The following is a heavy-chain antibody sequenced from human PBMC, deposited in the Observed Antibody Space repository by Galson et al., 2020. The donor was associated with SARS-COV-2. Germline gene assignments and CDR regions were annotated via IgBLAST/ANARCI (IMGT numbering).Heavy chain of an antibody. CDR2: ISAYNGNT. CDR1: GYTFTSYG. D-gene: IGHD6-19*01. Sequence: ASVKVSCKASGYTFTSYGISWVRQAPGQGLEWLGWISAYNGNTNYAQKLQGRVTMTTDTSTSTAYMELRSLRSDDTAVYYCARDFGYSSGWYAPLALNWFDPWGQGTLVTVSS. CDR3: ARDFGYSSGWYAPLALNWFDP. V-gene: IGHV1-18*01. J-gene: IGHJ5*02.